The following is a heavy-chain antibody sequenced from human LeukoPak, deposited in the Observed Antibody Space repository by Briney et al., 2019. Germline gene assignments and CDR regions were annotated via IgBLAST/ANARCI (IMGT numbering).Heavy chain of an antibody. CDR2: INHSGST. J-gene: IGHJ3*02. CDR3: ARPIGYCSSTSCYGRAFDI. D-gene: IGHD2-2*01. V-gene: IGHV4-34*01. Sequence: SETLSLTCAVYGGSFSGYYWSWIRQPPGKGLEWIGEINHSGSTNYNPSLKSRVTISVDTSKNQFSLKPSSVTAADTAVYYCARPIGYCSSTSCYGRAFDIWGQGTMVTVSS. CDR1: GGSFSGYY.